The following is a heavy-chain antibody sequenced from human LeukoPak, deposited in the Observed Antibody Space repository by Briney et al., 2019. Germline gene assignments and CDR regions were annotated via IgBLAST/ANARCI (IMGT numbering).Heavy chain of an antibody. Sequence: GGSLRLSCAVSGFTFSSYWMSWVRQAQGKGLEWVANIKQDGSEKYYVDSVKGRFTVSRDNAKNSLYLQMNSLRAEDTAVYYCARVNHWVDAFDIWGQGTMVTVSS. D-gene: IGHD7-27*01. CDR2: IKQDGSEK. CDR3: ARVNHWVDAFDI. CDR1: GFTFSSYW. J-gene: IGHJ3*02. V-gene: IGHV3-7*01.